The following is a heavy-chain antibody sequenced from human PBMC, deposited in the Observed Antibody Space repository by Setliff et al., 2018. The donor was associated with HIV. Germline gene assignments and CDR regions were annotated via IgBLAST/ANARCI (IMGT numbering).Heavy chain of an antibody. V-gene: IGHV1-69*10. CDR3: AKGPNFEDAFDI. J-gene: IGHJ3*02. D-gene: IGHD2-8*01. Sequence: ASVKVSCKASGGTFSNYAFSWVRQAPGQGLEWMGGLIPIVDITKSTQKFRDRVTFTADGSTKTAQMELSGLTFEDTAVYYCAKGPNFEDAFDIWGQGTVVTVSS. CDR2: LIPIVDIT. CDR1: GGTFSNYA.